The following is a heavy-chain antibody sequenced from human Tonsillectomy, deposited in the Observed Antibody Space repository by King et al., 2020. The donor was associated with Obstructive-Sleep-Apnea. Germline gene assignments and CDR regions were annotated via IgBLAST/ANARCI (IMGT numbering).Heavy chain of an antibody. CDR3: ARGIGRGSWYVYWPFDL. CDR2: TYYRSNWFY. D-gene: IGHD6-13*01. CDR1: GDSVSRNSVA. J-gene: IGHJ2*01. V-gene: IGHV6-1*01. Sequence: VQLQQSGPGLVKPSQTLSLACAISGDSVSRNSVAWNWIRQSPSRGLEWLGRTYYRSNWFYDYAVSVRSRITITPDTSKNQFSLQLNSVTPEDTAVYYCARGIGRGSWYVYWPFDLWGRGTLVTVSS.